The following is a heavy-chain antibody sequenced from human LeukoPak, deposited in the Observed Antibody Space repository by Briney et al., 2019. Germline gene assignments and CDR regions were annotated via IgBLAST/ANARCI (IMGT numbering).Heavy chain of an antibody. J-gene: IGHJ6*02. CDR3: AKDLGDGYNYHYYYGMDV. V-gene: IGHV3-30*18. D-gene: IGHD5-24*01. CDR1: GFTFSGYG. Sequence: GGSLRLSCAASGFTFSGYGMHWVRQAPGKGLEWVAVISYDGSNKYYADSVKGRFTISSDNSKNTLYLQMNSLRAEDTAVYYCAKDLGDGYNYHYYYGMDVWGQGTTVTVSS. CDR2: ISYDGSNK.